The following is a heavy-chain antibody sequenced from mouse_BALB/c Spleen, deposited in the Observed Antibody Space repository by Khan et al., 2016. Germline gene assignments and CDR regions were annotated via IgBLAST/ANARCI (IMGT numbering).Heavy chain of an antibody. Sequence: QVQLQQSGPSLVQPSQSLSITCTVSGFSLTSYGVHWVRQSPGKGLEWLGVIWRGGSTDYNAAFMSRLSITKDNSKSQVFFKMNSLQADDTAIYYCAKSNYDVGYYAMDYLGQGTSVTVSS. CDR3: AKSNYDVGYYAMDY. CDR2: IWRGGST. CDR1: GFSLTSYG. D-gene: IGHD2-4*01. J-gene: IGHJ4*01. V-gene: IGHV2-5-1*01.